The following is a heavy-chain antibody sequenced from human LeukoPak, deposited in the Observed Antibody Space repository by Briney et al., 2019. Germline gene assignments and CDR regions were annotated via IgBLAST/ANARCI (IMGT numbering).Heavy chain of an antibody. V-gene: IGHV4-4*07. J-gene: IGHJ6*02. CDR2: ISSSGST. CDR1: SGSISNYY. Sequence: SETLSLTCTVSSGSISNYYWSWIRQSAGKGLEWIGRISSSGSTNYNPSLKSRVTMSVDTSKNRFSLNLTSVTAADTAVYYCARDGFGYCSSTSCHWGNYYYYGMDVWGQGTTATVSS. D-gene: IGHD2-2*01. CDR3: ARDGFGYCSSTSCHWGNYYYYGMDV.